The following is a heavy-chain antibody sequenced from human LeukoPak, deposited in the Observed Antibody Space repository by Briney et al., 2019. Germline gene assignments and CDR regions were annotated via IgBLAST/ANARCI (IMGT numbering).Heavy chain of an antibody. D-gene: IGHD3-10*01. Sequence: SETLSLTCTVSGGSISGYYWSWFRLPPGTGLEWIGFIFYTGLTNYKPSLKSQVSISVDTTSNQFSLSLSSVTAADTAVYYCARHRGISGSHDAFDIWGQGIMVTVSS. J-gene: IGHJ3*02. CDR2: IFYTGLT. V-gene: IGHV4-59*08. CDR3: ARHRGISGSHDAFDI. CDR1: GGSISGYY.